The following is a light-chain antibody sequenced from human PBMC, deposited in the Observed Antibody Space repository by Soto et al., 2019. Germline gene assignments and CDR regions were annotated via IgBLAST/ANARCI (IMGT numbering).Light chain of an antibody. CDR1: QSISNR. Sequence: DMQMTQSPSTLSAYVGDRVTITCRASQSISNRLAWYQQKPGKAPKVLIYDASSLESGVPSRFSGSGSGTEFTLTISSLQPDDFATYYCQQYNSYSEAFGQGTKVDIK. CDR2: DAS. CDR3: QQYNSYSEA. J-gene: IGKJ1*01. V-gene: IGKV1-5*01.